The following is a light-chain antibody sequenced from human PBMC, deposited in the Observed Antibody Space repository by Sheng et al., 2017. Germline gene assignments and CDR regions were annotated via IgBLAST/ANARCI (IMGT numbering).Light chain of an antibody. CDR1: QTLLYRPDNKTY. CDR3: MQSTHWPWT. V-gene: IGKV2-30*01. Sequence: VMTQSPESLGVSLGERATINCKSSQTLLYRPDNKTYLNWFQQRPGQSPRRLIYSVSNRDSGVPDRFSGSGSGTDFTLEISRVEAEDVGVYYCMQSTHWPWTFGQGTKMEIK. CDR2: SVS. J-gene: IGKJ1*01.